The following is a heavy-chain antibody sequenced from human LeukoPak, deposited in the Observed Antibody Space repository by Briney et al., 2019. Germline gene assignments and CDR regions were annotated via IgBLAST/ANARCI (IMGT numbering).Heavy chain of an antibody. CDR2: ISAYNGNT. V-gene: IGHV1-18*01. D-gene: IGHD3-10*01. J-gene: IGHJ4*02. CDR3: ARVFHKLMVRGVITLGY. CDR1: GYTFTSYG. Sequence: GASVKVSCKASGYTFTSYGISWVRQAPGQGLEWMGWISAYNGNTNYAQKLQGRVTMTRNTSISTAYMELSSLRSEDTAVYYCARVFHKLMVRGVITLGYWGQGTLVTVSS.